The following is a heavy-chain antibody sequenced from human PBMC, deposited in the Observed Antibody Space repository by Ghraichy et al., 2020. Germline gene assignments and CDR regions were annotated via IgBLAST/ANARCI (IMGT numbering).Heavy chain of an antibody. CDR3: ARLPPYYYAMDV. CDR2: IYYSGST. J-gene: IGHJ6*02. V-gene: IGHV4-59*08. CDR1: GGSISSYY. Sequence: ETLSLTCTVSGGSISSYYWSWIRQSPGKGLEWIGFIYYSGSTNYNPSLKSRVTISVDTSKNQFSLKLSSVTAADTAVYYCARLPPYYYAMDVWGHGTTVTVSS.